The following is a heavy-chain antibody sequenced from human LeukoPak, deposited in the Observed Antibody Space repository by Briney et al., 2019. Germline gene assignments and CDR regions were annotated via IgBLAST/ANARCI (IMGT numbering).Heavy chain of an antibody. V-gene: IGHV3-30-3*01. CDR2: ISFDGSNK. D-gene: IGHD3-10*01. CDR1: GFTFSSYA. CDR3: ATSLRGVPDY. J-gene: IGHJ4*02. Sequence: PGRSLRLSCAASGFTFSSYALHWVRQAPGKGLEWVAVISFDGSNKYYTDSVKGRFTIYRDNSKNTLFLQMSSLRAEDTAVYYCATSLRGVPDYWGQGTLVTVSS.